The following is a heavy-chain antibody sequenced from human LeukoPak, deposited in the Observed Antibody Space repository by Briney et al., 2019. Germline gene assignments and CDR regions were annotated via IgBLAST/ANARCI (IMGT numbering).Heavy chain of an antibody. CDR1: GYTFTSYG. J-gene: IGHJ4*02. CDR3: ARDGRGYCSSTSCAIDY. V-gene: IGHV1-18*01. CDR2: ISVYNGNT. D-gene: IGHD2-2*01. Sequence: ASVKVSCKASGYTFTSYGITWVRQAPGQGLEWMGWISVYNGNTNYAQKLQGRVTMTTDTSTSTAYMELRSLRSDDTAVYYCARDGRGYCSSTSCAIDYWGQGTLVTVSS.